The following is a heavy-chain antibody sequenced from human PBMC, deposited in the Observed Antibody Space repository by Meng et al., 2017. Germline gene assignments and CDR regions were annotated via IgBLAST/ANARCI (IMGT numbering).Heavy chain of an antibody. Sequence: QVQRLEAGPGLGKPSETLALTCAVYGGSFSGYYWSWIRQPPGKGLEWIGEINHSGSTNYNPSLKSRVTISVDTSKNQFSLKLSSVTAADTAVYYCATSYYYDSSGYYWRIRTEYFQHWGQGTLVTVSS. J-gene: IGHJ1*01. CDR2: INHSGST. V-gene: IGHV4-34*01. D-gene: IGHD3-22*01. CDR3: ATSYYYDSSGYYWRIRTEYFQH. CDR1: GGSFSGYY.